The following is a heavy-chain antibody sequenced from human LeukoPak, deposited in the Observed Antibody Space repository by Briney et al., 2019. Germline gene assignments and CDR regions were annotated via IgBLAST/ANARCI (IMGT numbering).Heavy chain of an antibody. CDR3: TYYGSGAIRF. V-gene: IGHV3-15*01. CDR1: GFTFRSYA. D-gene: IGHD3-10*01. J-gene: IGHJ4*02. CDR2: VKRKTDGGTT. Sequence: GGSLRLSCAASGFTFRSYAMSWVRQAPGKGLEWAGRVKRKTDGGTTDYAAPVKGRFTISRDDSENLLYLQINSLKTDDTAVYYCTYYGSGAIRFWGQGTLVTVSS.